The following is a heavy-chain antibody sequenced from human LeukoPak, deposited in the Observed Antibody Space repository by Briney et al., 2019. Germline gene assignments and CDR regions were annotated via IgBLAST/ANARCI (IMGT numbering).Heavy chain of an antibody. Sequence: PSETLSLTCTVSGGSISSYYWSWVRQPPGKGLEWIGFVYYTGSTNYSPSLKSRVTISVDTSKNQFSLKLSSVTAADTAVYYCARSRYYYDSSGRTPTTRFYYYYYMDVWGKGTTVTVSS. CDR2: VYYTGST. CDR1: GGSISSYY. V-gene: IGHV4-59*12. CDR3: ARSRYYYDSSGRTPTTRFYYYYYMDV. D-gene: IGHD3-22*01. J-gene: IGHJ6*03.